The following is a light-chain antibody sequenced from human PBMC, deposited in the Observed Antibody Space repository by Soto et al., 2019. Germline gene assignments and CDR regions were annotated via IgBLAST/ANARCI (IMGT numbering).Light chain of an antibody. CDR1: SYNIGSNT. CDR3: AAWDDSLNGVV. Sequence: QSVLTQPPSASGTPGQRVTIACSGSSYNIGSNTVNWYQQLPGTAPKILMYSNTQLPSGVTDRFSGSKSGTSASLAISGLQSADEANYYCAAWDDSLNGVVFGGGTKLTV. J-gene: IGLJ2*01. V-gene: IGLV1-44*01. CDR2: SNT.